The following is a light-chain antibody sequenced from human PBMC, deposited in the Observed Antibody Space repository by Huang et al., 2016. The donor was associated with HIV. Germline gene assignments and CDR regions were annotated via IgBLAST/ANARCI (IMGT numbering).Light chain of an antibody. CDR3: QQRSNWPLT. Sequence: EIVLTPSPSTLSLSPGVRASLSCRASQSVGSYLTWYQQKTGQAPRLLIYDASNRATGIPPRFSGSGSGTDFTLTISNLEPEDFAVYYCQQRSNWPLTFGGGTKVEI. CDR1: QSVGSY. V-gene: IGKV3-11*01. CDR2: DAS. J-gene: IGKJ4*01.